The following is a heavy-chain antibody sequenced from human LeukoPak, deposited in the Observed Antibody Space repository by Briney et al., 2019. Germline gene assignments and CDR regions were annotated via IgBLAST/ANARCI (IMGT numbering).Heavy chain of an antibody. CDR3: ARREVSGALLY. J-gene: IGHJ4*02. D-gene: IGHD2-15*01. Sequence: GESLKISCKGSGYSFTTYWIGWVRQRPGKGLEWMGIIYPGGSDTRYSPSFEGQVTISADKSISTAHLQWSSLKTSDTAMYYCARREVSGALLYWGQGTLVTVSS. CDR2: IYPGGSDT. CDR1: GYSFTTYW. V-gene: IGHV5-51*01.